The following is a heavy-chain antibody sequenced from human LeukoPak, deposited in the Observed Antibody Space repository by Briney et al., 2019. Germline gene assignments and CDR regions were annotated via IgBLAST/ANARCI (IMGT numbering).Heavy chain of an antibody. CDR1: GYTFTSYG. J-gene: IGHJ4*02. D-gene: IGHD4-17*01. CDR3: AKDLSDYGNFDY. Sequence: ASVKVSCKASGYTFTSYGISWVRQAPGQGLEWMGWISAYNGNTNYAQKLQGRVTMTTDTSTSTAYMELRSLRSDDTAVYYCAKDLSDYGNFDYWGQGILVTVSS. V-gene: IGHV1-18*01. CDR2: ISAYNGNT.